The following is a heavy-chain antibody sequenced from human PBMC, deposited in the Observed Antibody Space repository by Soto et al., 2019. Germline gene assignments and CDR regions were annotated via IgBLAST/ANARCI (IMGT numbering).Heavy chain of an antibody. J-gene: IGHJ4*02. CDR1: GGTFSSHA. CDR3: ARSRVGNYYFDY. Sequence: QVQLVQSGAEVKKTGSSVKVSCKASGGTFSSHAISWVRLAPGQGLEWMGGIIPIFGTGTYAQKFQGRVTITADESTSTANMELSSLRSEDTAVYYCARSRVGNYYFDYWGQGTLVTGSS. D-gene: IGHD1-26*01. CDR2: IIPIFGTG. V-gene: IGHV1-69*01.